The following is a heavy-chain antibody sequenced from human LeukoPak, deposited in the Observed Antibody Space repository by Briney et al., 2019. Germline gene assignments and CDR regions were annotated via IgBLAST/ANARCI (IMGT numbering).Heavy chain of an antibody. D-gene: IGHD3-9*01. CDR1: GFTFSSYA. Sequence: GGSLRLSCAASGFTFSSYAMHWVRRAPGKGLEWVAVISYDGSNKYYADSVKGRFTISRDNSKNTLYLQMNSLRAEDTAVYYCARDQSRYFDWLFMGIDYWGQRTLVTVSS. J-gene: IGHJ4*02. CDR2: ISYDGSNK. CDR3: ARDQSRYFDWLFMGIDY. V-gene: IGHV3-30*04.